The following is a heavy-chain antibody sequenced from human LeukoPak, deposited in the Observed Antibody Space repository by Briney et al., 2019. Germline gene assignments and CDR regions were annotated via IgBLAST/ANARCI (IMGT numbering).Heavy chain of an antibody. CDR1: GFTFSSYS. Sequence: HPGGSLRLSCAASGFTFSSYSMNWVRQAPGKGLEWVSYISSSSSTIYYADSVKGRFTISRDNAKNSLYLQMNSLRDEDTAVYYCARDRGYSSSPSNWFDPWGQGTLVTVSS. CDR2: ISSSSSTI. J-gene: IGHJ5*02. D-gene: IGHD6-13*01. V-gene: IGHV3-48*02. CDR3: ARDRGYSSSPSNWFDP.